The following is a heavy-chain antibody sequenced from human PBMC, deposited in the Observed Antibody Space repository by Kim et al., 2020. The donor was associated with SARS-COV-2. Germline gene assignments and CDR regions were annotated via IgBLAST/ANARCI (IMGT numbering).Heavy chain of an antibody. CDR2: ISWNSGSK. Sequence: GGSLRLSCAASGVTFDDYAMHWVRQAPGKGLEWVSGISWNSGSKGYADSVKGRFTISRDNAKNSLYLQMNSLRAEDTALYYCAKSRGPHYYYGMDVWGQG. CDR3: AKSRGPHYYYGMDV. CDR1: GVTFDDYA. V-gene: IGHV3-9*01. J-gene: IGHJ6*02.